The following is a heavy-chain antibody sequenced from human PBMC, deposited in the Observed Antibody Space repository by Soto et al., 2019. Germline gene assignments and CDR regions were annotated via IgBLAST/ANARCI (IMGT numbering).Heavy chain of an antibody. CDR1: GFTFSRYA. CDR3: AKDVARITIFGAGEAFDI. V-gene: IGHV3-23*01. D-gene: IGHD3-3*01. J-gene: IGHJ3*02. CDR2: ISGVGGST. Sequence: EVQLLESGGGLVQPGGSLRLSCAASGFTFSRYAMSWVRQAPGKGLEWVSGISGVGGSTYYADSGKGRFTISRDNSKDTLYLQMNSLRGEDTAVYYCAKDVARITIFGAGEAFDIWGQGTMVTV.